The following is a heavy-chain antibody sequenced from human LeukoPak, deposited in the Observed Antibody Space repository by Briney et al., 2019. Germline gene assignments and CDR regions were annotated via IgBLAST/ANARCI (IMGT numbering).Heavy chain of an antibody. D-gene: IGHD5-12*01. CDR3: ATGKSGYAYGMNV. CDR2: INPNSGDT. V-gene: IGHV1-2*02. J-gene: IGHJ6*02. Sequence: ASVKVPCKASGYTFTDYYMHWVRQAPGQGLEWMGWINPNSGDTNSAQNFQGRVTMTRDTSISTAYMELSRLRSDDTAVYYCATGKSGYAYGMNVWGQGTTVTVSS. CDR1: GYTFTDYY.